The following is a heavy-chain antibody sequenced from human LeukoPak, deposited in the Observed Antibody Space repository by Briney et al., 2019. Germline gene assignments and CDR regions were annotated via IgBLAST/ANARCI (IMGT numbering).Heavy chain of an antibody. CDR1: GGTFSSYA. CDR2: IIPIFGTA. Sequence: SVKVSCKASGGTFSSYAISWVRQAPGQGLEWMGGIIPIFGTANYAQKFQGRVTITTDESTSTAYMELSSLRSEDTAVYYCATPVGYGSGRILSGAYYFDYWGQGTLVTVSS. D-gene: IGHD3-10*01. CDR3: ATPVGYGSGRILSGAYYFDY. V-gene: IGHV1-69*05. J-gene: IGHJ4*02.